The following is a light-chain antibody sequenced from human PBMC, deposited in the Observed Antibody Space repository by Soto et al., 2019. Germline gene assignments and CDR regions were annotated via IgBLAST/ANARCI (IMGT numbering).Light chain of an antibody. J-gene: IGKJ4*01. V-gene: IGKV1-5*01. Sequence: DIQMTQSPSTLSASVGDRVTITCRASQSISSWLAWYQQKLGRAPRLLIYDASSLESGVPSRFSGSGYGTEFTLTISSLQPDDFATYYCQQYNTYSSSTFGGGTKVDIK. CDR3: QQYNTYSSST. CDR1: QSISSW. CDR2: DAS.